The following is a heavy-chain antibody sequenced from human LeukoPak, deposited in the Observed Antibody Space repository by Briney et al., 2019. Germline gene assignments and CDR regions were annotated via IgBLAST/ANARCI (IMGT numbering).Heavy chain of an antibody. CDR1: GYTFTNYY. J-gene: IGHJ3*02. V-gene: IGHV1-46*01. Sequence: ASVKVSCKASGYTFTNYYIHWVRQAPGQGLECMGLINPGGDNTNYAQNFQGRVTMTRDTSASTVYMELSSLRSEDTAIYYCARIRGGYNDAYDIWGQGTVVTVPS. D-gene: IGHD5-24*01. CDR3: ARIRGGYNDAYDI. CDR2: INPGGDNT.